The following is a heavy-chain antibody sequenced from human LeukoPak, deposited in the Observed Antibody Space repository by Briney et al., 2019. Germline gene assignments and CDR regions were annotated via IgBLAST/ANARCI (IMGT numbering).Heavy chain of an antibody. Sequence: GGSLRLSCGASGXTVSSYGMSWVRQAPGKGLEWVSTIIGSAVNTYYADSVKGRFTISGDDSKNTVYLQMNSLRAEDTAVYSCAKYTSGTSYRGLDQWGQGTLVTVSS. CDR2: IIGSAVNT. CDR3: AKYTSGTSYRGLDQ. J-gene: IGHJ4*02. D-gene: IGHD3-10*01. V-gene: IGHV3-23*01. CDR1: GXTVSSYG.